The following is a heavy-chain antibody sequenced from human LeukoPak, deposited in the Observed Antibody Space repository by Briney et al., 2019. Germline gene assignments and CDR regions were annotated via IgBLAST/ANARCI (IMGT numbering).Heavy chain of an antibody. V-gene: IGHV3-30*02. CDR3: ARGVVAGTSYYYYYMDV. CDR2: IRYDGSNK. Sequence: GGSLRLSCAASGFTFSSYGMYWVRQAPGKGLEWVAFIRYDGSNKYYADSVKGRFTISRDNSKNTLYLQMKSLRAEDTAVYYCARGVVAGTSYYYYYMDVWGKGTTVTISS. D-gene: IGHD6-13*01. CDR1: GFTFSSYG. J-gene: IGHJ6*03.